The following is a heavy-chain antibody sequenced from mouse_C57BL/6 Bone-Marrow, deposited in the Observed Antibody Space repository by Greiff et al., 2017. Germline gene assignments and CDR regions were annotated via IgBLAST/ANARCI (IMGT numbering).Heavy chain of an antibody. Sequence: QVQLQQSGAELARPGASVKLSCKASGYTFTSYGISWVKQRTGQGLEWIGEIYPRSGNTYYNEKFKGKATLTADKSSSTAYMGLRSLTSEDSAVYVCARNDGYRAMDYWGQGTSVTVSS. V-gene: IGHV1-81*01. D-gene: IGHD2-3*01. J-gene: IGHJ4*01. CDR1: GYTFTSYG. CDR2: IYPRSGNT. CDR3: ARNDGYRAMDY.